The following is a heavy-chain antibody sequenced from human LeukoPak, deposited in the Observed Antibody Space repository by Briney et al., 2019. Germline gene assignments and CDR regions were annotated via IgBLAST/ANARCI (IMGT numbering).Heavy chain of an antibody. CDR3: ATDRSYYGTGSYYRPFFDY. V-gene: IGHV1-24*01. CDR2: FDPEDGDT. CDR1: GSTLTELF. J-gene: IGHJ4*02. D-gene: IGHD3-10*01. Sequence: GASVEVSRKVSGSTLTELFMHWVRQAPGKGLEGMGGFDPEDGDTIYAQKFQGRVTMTEDTSTDTTYMEQSSLRSEDTAVYYCATDRSYYGTGSYYRPFFDYWGQGTLVTVSS.